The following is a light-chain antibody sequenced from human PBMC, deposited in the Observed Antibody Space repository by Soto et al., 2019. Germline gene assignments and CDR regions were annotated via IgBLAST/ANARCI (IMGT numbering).Light chain of an antibody. V-gene: IGKV1-33*01. J-gene: IGKJ4*01. CDR3: HQYDNAPT. CDR2: DAS. Sequence: DIQMTQSPSSLSASVGDRVTITCQASGNIRNHLNWYQQKAGKAPKLLIYDASNLETGVPSRFSGSGSGTHFTFTISSLQPEDVATYYCHQYDNAPTFGGGTKVAIK. CDR1: GNIRNH.